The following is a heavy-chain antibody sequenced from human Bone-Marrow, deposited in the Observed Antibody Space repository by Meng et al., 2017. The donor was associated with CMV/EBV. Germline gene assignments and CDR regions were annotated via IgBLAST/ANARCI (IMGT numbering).Heavy chain of an antibody. CDR1: GFTFSSYW. J-gene: IGHJ4*02. V-gene: IGHV3-7*01. Sequence: SGFTFSSYWIGWVRQAPGKGLEWVANIKQDGSEKYYVDSVKGRFTISRDNAKNSLYLQMNSLRAEDTAVYYCARRGLYYYDSREWDYWGQGTLVTVSS. D-gene: IGHD3-22*01. CDR2: IKQDGSEK. CDR3: ARRGLYYYDSREWDY.